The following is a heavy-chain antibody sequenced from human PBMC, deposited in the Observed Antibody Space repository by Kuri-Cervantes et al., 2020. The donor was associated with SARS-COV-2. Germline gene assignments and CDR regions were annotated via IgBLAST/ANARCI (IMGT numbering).Heavy chain of an antibody. Sequence: SVKVSCKASGGTFSSYAISWVRQAPGQGLEWMGGIIPIFGTANYAQKFQGRVTITADKSTSTAYMELSSLRSEDTAVYYCARDYYASGSYGWFDPWGQGTLVTVSS. V-gene: IGHV1-69*06. CDR3: ARDYYASGSYGWFDP. D-gene: IGHD3-10*01. J-gene: IGHJ5*02. CDR1: GGTFSSYA. CDR2: IIPIFGTA.